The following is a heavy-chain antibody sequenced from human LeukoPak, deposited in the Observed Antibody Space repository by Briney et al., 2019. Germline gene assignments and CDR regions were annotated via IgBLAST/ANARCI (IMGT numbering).Heavy chain of an antibody. V-gene: IGHV4-39*01. CDR1: RGSISSSSYY. Sequence: SETLSLTCTVSRGSISSSSYYWGWIRQPPGKRLEWIGSFYYIGGTYYNPSLEGRVTISADSSKNQFSLKLTSVTAADTALYYRARILTTFDSWGQGTLVTVSS. CDR3: ARILTTFDS. J-gene: IGHJ4*02. D-gene: IGHD4-11*01. CDR2: FYYIGGT.